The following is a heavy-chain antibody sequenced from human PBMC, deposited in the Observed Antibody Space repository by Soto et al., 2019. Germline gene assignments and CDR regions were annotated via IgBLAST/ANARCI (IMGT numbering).Heavy chain of an antibody. D-gene: IGHD6-19*01. CDR2: IYYSGST. CDR3: ARHSSGWSYSFDY. J-gene: IGHJ4*02. V-gene: IGHV4-59*08. Sequence: ASETLSLTCNVSGGPISSYYWSWIRQPPGKGLEWIGYIYYSGSTNYNPSLKSRVTISVDTSKNQFSLKLSSVTAADTAVYYCARHSSGWSYSFDYWGQGTLVTVSS. CDR1: GGPISSYY.